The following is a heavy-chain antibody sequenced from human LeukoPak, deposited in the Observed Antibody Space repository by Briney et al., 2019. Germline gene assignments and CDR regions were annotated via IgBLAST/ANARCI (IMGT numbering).Heavy chain of an antibody. J-gene: IGHJ4*02. CDR1: GFTFSTFA. D-gene: IGHD5-12*01. Sequence: GGSLRLSCAASGFTFSTFAMIWVRQPPGKGLEWVSSIFPSGGEIHYAASVRGRFTISRDNSKSTLSLQMNSLRAEDTAIYYCARDAMGYGGYGNYFDYWGQGTLVTVSS. V-gene: IGHV3-23*01. CDR2: IFPSGGEI. CDR3: ARDAMGYGGYGNYFDY.